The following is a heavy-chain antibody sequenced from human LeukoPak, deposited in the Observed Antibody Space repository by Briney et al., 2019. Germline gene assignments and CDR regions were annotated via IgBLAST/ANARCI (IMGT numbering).Heavy chain of an antibody. CDR1: GGSISSYY. CDR3: ARLGIPG. J-gene: IGHJ4*02. V-gene: IGHV4-59*08. CDR2: IYYSGST. D-gene: IGHD6-13*01. Sequence: PSETLSLTCTVSGGSISSYYWSWIRQPPGKGLEWIGYIYYSGSTYYNPSLKSRVTISVDTSKNQFSLKLGSVTAADTAVYYCARLGIPGWGQGTLVTVSS.